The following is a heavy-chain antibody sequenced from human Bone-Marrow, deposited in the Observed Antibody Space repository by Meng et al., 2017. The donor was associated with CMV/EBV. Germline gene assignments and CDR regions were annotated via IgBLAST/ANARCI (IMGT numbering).Heavy chain of an antibody. Sequence: ESLKISCAVYGGSFSGYYWSWIRQPPGKGLEWIGEINHSGSTNYNPSLKSRVTISVDTSKNQFSLKLGSVTAADTAVYYCARVRIAARPVKGTRLYYFDYWGQGTLVTVSS. J-gene: IGHJ4*02. CDR2: INHSGST. CDR1: GGSFSGYY. V-gene: IGHV4-34*01. CDR3: ARVRIAARPVKGTRLYYFDY. D-gene: IGHD6-6*01.